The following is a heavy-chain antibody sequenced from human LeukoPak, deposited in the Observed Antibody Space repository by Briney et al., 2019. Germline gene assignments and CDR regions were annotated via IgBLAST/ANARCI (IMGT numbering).Heavy chain of an antibody. V-gene: IGHV3-74*01. D-gene: IGHD1-14*01. Sequence: GGSLRLSCAASRFTLSSDWMHWVRQAPGKGLVWVSRINTDGSSTNYADSVKGRFTISRDNAMNTLYLQMNNLRAEDTAVYYCASRTGVYWGQGTLVSVSS. CDR1: RFTLSSDW. CDR3: ASRTGVY. J-gene: IGHJ4*02. CDR2: INTDGSST.